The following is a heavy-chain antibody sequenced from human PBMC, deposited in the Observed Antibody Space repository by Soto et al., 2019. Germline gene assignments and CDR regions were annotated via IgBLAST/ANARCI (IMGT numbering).Heavy chain of an antibody. CDR1: RDTFSSYA. V-gene: IGHV1-69*01. D-gene: IGHD3-16*01. CDR2: IIPIFGTT. Sequence: QVQLVQSGAEVRKPGSSVKGSCKTSRDTFSSYAITWVRQAPGQGLEWMGGIIPIFGTTKYAQKFQGRVTMTADEATSTAYMELSSLRSEDRAVYYCAAGGRSGAIKWGQGTPVTVSS. CDR3: AAGGRSGAIK. J-gene: IGHJ4*02.